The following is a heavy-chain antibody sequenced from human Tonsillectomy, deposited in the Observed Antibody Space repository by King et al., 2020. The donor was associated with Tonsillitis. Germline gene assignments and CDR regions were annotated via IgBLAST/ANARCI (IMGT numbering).Heavy chain of an antibody. CDR3: ASSYGGGDCFNLDAFDI. CDR2: IYDSGST. V-gene: IGHV4-39*01. CDR1: GGSISSSSYY. J-gene: IGHJ3*02. D-gene: IGHD2-21*02. Sequence: QLQESGPGLVKPSETLSLTCTVSGGSISSSSYYWGWIRQPPGKGLEWIGSIYDSGSTYYNPSLKSRVTISVATSKNQFSLKLSIVTAADTAVYYCASSYGGGDCFNLDAFDIWGQGTMVTVSS.